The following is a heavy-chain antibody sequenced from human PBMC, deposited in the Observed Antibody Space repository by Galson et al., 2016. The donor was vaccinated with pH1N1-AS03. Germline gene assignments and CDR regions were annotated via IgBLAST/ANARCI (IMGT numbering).Heavy chain of an antibody. J-gene: IGHJ5*02. Sequence: SLSLFCGASGISLGSLWMRWGGHASVRGLFFCSGINGVGSSIKYADAVKGRFPISRDNAKNMLYLQMNSLRADDAAVYYCARGYDDSGPDDHRLFDSWGQG. CDR2: INGVGSSI. CDR3: ARGYDDSGPDDHRLFDS. CDR1: GISLGSLW. D-gene: IGHD3-22*01. V-gene: IGHV3-74*01.